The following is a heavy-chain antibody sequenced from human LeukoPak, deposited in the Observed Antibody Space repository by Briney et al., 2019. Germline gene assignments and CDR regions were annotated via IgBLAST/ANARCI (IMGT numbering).Heavy chain of an antibody. D-gene: IGHD3-9*01. J-gene: IGHJ3*02. CDR2: IIPIFGTT. Sequence: SSVKVSCKASGGTFSSYGISLVRQAPGQGLEWMGGIIPIFGTTSYAQKFQGRVTITADKSTNTAYMELSSLRSEDTAVYYCARSAANYDILTGRGAFGIWGQGTMATVSS. V-gene: IGHV1-69*06. CDR3: ARSAANYDILTGRGAFGI. CDR1: GGTFSSYG.